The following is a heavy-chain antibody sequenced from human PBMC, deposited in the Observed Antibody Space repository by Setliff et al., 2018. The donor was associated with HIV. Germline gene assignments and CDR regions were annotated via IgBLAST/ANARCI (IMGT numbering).Heavy chain of an antibody. J-gene: IGHJ5*02. D-gene: IGHD3-22*01. V-gene: IGHV1-18*01. CDR2: ISVYNGNT. CDR1: GYTFTSYG. Sequence: ASVKVSCKASGYTFTSYGISWVRQAPGQGLEWMGRISVYNGNTIYAQKLQGRVIMTTDTSTSTAYMELSSLRSEDTAVYYCGRDRTPYYYDSSGFNWFDPWGQGTLVTVSS. CDR3: GRDRTPYYYDSSGFNWFDP.